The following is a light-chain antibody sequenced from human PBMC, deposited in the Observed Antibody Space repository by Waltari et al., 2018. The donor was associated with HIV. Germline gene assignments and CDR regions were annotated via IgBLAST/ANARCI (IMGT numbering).Light chain of an antibody. CDR3: SSYANKNGFYVV. Sequence: QSALTQPPSASGSPGQSVTISCTGTNSDIGGYNYVSWYQQHPGKAPKLAISEVTKRPSGVPGRFPGSKSGTTAALTVSGLQAGDEADYYCSSYANKNGFYVVFGGGSRLTVL. J-gene: IGLJ2*01. V-gene: IGLV2-8*01. CDR2: EVT. CDR1: NSDIGGYNY.